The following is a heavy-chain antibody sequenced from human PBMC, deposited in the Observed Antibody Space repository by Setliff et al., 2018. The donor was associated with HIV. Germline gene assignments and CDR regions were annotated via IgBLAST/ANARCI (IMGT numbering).Heavy chain of an antibody. CDR1: GSTFSSYW. J-gene: IGHJ4*02. Sequence: GGSLRLSCAASGSTFSSYWMHWVRQAPGKGLVWLSRINRDGSSTSYADSVKGRFTISRDNAKNTLYLQMDSLRAEDTAVYYCATLAGSGSYGFDYWGQGTLVTVSS. CDR2: INRDGSST. D-gene: IGHD3-10*01. V-gene: IGHV3-74*01. CDR3: ATLAGSGSYGFDY.